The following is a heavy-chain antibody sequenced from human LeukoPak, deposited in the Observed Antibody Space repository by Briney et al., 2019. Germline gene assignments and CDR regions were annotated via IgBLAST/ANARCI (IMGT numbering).Heavy chain of an antibody. Sequence: SQTLSLTCTVSGGSISSGGYYWSWISQHPGKGLEWIGYIYYSGSTYYNPSLKSRVTISVDTSKNQFSLKLSSVTAADTAVYYCARVRRTGSSGIWFDPWGQGTLVTVSS. V-gene: IGHV4-31*03. CDR2: IYYSGST. CDR1: GGSISSGGYY. D-gene: IGHD6-6*01. J-gene: IGHJ5*02. CDR3: ARVRRTGSSGIWFDP.